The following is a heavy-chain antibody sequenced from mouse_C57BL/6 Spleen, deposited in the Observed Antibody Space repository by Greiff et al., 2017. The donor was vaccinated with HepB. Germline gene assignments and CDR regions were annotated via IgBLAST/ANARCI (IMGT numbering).Heavy chain of an antibody. CDR1: GFTFSDYG. J-gene: IGHJ3*01. CDR2: ISSGSSTI. V-gene: IGHV5-17*01. Sequence: EVQVVESGGGLVKPGGSLKLSCAASGFTFSDYGMHWVRQAPEKGLEWVAYISSGSSTIYYADTVKGRFTISRDNAKNTLFLQMTSLRSEDTAMYYCARPAYYSNYGFAYWGQGTLVTVSA. CDR3: ARPAYYSNYGFAY. D-gene: IGHD2-5*01.